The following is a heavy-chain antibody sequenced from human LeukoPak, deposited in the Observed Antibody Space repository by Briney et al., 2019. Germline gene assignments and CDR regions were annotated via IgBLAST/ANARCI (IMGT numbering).Heavy chain of an antibody. V-gene: IGHV3-23*01. Sequence: GGSLRLSCAASGFTFSSYAMSWVRQAPGKGLEWVSTASYYVGKQYHADSVRGRFTVSRDNSRNTVSLQMSSLRVGDTGIYYCAKAGIGADGAGFLCEYWGQGTLVTVSS. D-gene: IGHD1-1*01. CDR2: ASYYVGKQ. CDR3: AKAGIGADGAGFLCEY. J-gene: IGHJ4*02. CDR1: GFTFSSYA.